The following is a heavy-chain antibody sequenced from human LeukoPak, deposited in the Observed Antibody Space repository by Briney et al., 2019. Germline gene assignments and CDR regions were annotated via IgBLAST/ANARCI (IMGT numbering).Heavy chain of an antibody. CDR1: GYTFTGYY. Sequence: ASVRVSCKASGYTFTGYYMHWVRHAPGQGFEWMGWINPKSGGTDYAQKFQGRVTMTRDTSISTAYMELSRLRSDDTAVYYCARDQDGMDVWGQGTTVTVSS. V-gene: IGHV1-2*02. CDR3: ARDQDGMDV. J-gene: IGHJ6*02. CDR2: INPKSGGT.